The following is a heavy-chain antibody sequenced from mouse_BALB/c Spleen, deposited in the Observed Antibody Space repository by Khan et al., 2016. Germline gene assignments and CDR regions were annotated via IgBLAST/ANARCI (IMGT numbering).Heavy chain of an antibody. CDR2: IDPSDSDT. D-gene: IGHD4-1*01. CDR1: GYTFTSYW. J-gene: IGHJ2*01. Sequence: QVQLQQPGAELVRPGASVKLSCKASGYTFTSYWMNWVKQRPGQRLEWLGMIDPSDSDTHYNQTFTDKVTLTVDKSPSPAYMQLRSLTSEDYAAYYCARGLGLDYWGQGTTLTVSS. V-gene: IGHV1-61*01. CDR3: ARGLGLDY.